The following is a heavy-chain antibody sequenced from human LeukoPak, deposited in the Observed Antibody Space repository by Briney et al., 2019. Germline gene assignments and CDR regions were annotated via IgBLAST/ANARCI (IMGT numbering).Heavy chain of an antibody. Sequence: GASVKVSCKASGYTFTSYYMHWVRQAPGQGLEWMGWINPNSGGTNYAQKFQARVTMTRDTSISTAYMELSRLRSDDTAVYYCARDYSGYGGNSYYYYYMDVWGKGTTVTVSS. CDR2: INPNSGGT. CDR1: GYTFTSYY. CDR3: ARDYSGYGGNSYYYYYMDV. D-gene: IGHD4-23*01. J-gene: IGHJ6*03. V-gene: IGHV1-2*02.